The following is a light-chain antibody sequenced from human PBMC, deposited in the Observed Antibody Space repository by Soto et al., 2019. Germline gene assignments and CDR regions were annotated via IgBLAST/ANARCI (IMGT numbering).Light chain of an antibody. V-gene: IGKV3-11*01. CDR3: HQYNSYHT. CDR1: QSVSSN. Sequence: EIVLTQSPATLSLSPGERATLSCRASQSVSSNLAWYQHKPGQPPRLLIYDASTRATGIPARFSGSGSGTDFTLTISSLEPEDFATYYCHQYNSYHTCGGGTKVDIK. CDR2: DAS. J-gene: IGKJ4*01.